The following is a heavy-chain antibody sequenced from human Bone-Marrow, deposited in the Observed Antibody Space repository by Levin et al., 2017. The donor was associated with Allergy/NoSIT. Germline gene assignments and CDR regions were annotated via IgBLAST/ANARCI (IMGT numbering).Heavy chain of an antibody. CDR3: ARLGYCSGGSCRLGMDV. Sequence: LSLTCAASGFTVSSNYMSWVRQAPGKGLEWVSVIYSGGSTYYADSVKGRFTISRDNSKNTLYLQMNSLRAEDTAVYYCARLGYCSGGSCRLGMDVWGQGTTVTVSS. D-gene: IGHD2-15*01. J-gene: IGHJ6*02. CDR1: GFTVSSNY. V-gene: IGHV3-53*01. CDR2: IYSGGST.